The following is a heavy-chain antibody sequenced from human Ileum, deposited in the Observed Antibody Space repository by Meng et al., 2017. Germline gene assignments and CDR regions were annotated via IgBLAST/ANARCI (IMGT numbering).Heavy chain of an antibody. V-gene: IGHV1-46*01. CDR3: ARDHSHGDDWYGWWFDP. D-gene: IGHD3-9*01. CDR2: IHPRGENI. CDR1: GYTFTNNY. J-gene: IGHJ5*01. Sequence: ASALVSCNAYGYTFTNNYIHWVRQAPGQGLEWMATIHPRGENIVLAQEFQGRVTLTTDTSTATVYMEVTSLRFEDTAIYYCARDHSHGDDWYGWWFDPWGQGTLVTVSS.